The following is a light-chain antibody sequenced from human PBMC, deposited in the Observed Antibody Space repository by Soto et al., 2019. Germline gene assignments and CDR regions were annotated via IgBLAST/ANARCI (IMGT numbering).Light chain of an antibody. CDR3: QQLNSYLALT. J-gene: IGKJ4*01. Sequence: DIQLTQSPSFLSASVGDRVTITCRASQGISSYLAWYQQKPGKAPKLLIYAASTSQSGVPSRFSGSGSGTEFTLTISSLQPEDFATYYCQQLNSYLALTFGGGTKV. CDR2: AAS. CDR1: QGISSY. V-gene: IGKV1-9*01.